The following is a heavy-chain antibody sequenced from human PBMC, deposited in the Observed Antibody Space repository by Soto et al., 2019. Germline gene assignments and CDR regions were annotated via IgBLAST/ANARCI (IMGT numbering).Heavy chain of an antibody. CDR1: GFTFSSYG. Sequence: QVQLVESGGGVVQPGRSLRLSCAASGFTFSSYGMHWVRQAPGKGLEWVAVIWYDGSNKYYADSVKGRFTISRDNSKNTLYLQMNSLRAEDTAVYYCARGFYWYAHGENGMDVWGQGTTVTVSS. CDR2: IWYDGSNK. D-gene: IGHD4-17*01. CDR3: ARGFYWYAHGENGMDV. V-gene: IGHV3-33*01. J-gene: IGHJ6*02.